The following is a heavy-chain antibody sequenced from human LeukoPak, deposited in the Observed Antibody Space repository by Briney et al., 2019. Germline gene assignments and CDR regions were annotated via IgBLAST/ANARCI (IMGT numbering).Heavy chain of an antibody. CDR3: ARGYCSSTSCWFDP. CDR1: GYTFTGYY. J-gene: IGHJ5*02. D-gene: IGHD2-2*01. V-gene: IGHV1-2*02. Sequence: ASVKVSCKASGYTFTGYYMHWVRQAPGQVLGWMGWINPNSGGTNYAQKFQGRVTMTRDTSIRTAYMELSRLRSDDTAVYYCARGYCSSTSCWFDPWGQGTLVTVSS. CDR2: INPNSGGT.